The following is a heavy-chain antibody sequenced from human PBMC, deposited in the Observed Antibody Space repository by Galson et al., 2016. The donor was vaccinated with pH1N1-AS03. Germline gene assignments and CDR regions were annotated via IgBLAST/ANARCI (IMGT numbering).Heavy chain of an antibody. CDR1: GFIFDTYG. Sequence: SLRLSCAASGFIFDTYGMHWVRLAPGKGLEWVAVVSYDGRNDFYADSVKGRFTISRDTYKNTLYLQMNTLGTEDTALYYCAKDGCSGGSCYMDSWGQGTLITVSS. V-gene: IGHV3-30*18. CDR3: AKDGCSGGSCYMDS. D-gene: IGHD2-15*01. CDR2: VSYDGRND. J-gene: IGHJ4*02.